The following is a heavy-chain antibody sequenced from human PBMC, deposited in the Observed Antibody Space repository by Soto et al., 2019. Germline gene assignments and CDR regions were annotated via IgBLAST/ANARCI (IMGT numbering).Heavy chain of an antibody. V-gene: IGHV3-15*07. D-gene: IGHD2-21*02. CDR2: IKSKTDGGTT. J-gene: IGHJ4*02. Sequence: EVQLVESGGGLVKPGGSLRLSCAASGFTFSNAWMNWVRQAPGKGLEWVGRIKSKTDGGTTDYAAPVKGRFTISRDDSKNTLYLQMNSLKTEDTAVYYCTTDSYCGGDCFVDYWGQGTLVTVSS. CDR3: TTDSYCGGDCFVDY. CDR1: GFTFSNAW.